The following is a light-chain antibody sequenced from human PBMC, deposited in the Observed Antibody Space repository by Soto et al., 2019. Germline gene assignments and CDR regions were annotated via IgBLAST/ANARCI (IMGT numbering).Light chain of an antibody. J-gene: IGKJ1*01. CDR3: QQYRDLPQT. V-gene: IGKV3-20*01. CDR2: HSS. Sequence: EIVLTQSPGTLSLSPGERATLSCRASETVRNNYLAWYQQKPGQAPRLLIYHSSTRPTGIPDRFSGSGSGADCTLTISRLEPEDFALYFCQQYRDLPQTFGQGTRVEIK. CDR1: ETVRNNY.